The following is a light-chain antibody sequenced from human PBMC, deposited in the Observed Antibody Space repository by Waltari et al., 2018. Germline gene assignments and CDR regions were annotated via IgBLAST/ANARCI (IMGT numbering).Light chain of an antibody. J-gene: IGKJ5*01. CDR1: QSVNSRS. V-gene: IGKV3-20*01. Sequence: EIVFTQSPGTLSLSPGDRATLSCTASQSVNSRSLAWYQQQPGQAPRLLIYAASSRATGIPDRFSGSGSGTDFTLTISRLEPEDVAVYYCQQYAGSPPVTFGQGTRLEIK. CDR3: QQYAGSPPVT. CDR2: AAS.